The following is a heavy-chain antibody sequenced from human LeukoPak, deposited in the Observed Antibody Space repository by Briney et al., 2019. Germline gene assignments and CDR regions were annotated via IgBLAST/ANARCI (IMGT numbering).Heavy chain of an antibody. CDR1: GGSISSYY. CDR2: IYTSGST. J-gene: IGHJ4*02. Sequence: SETLSLTCTVSGGSISSYYWSWIRQPARKGLGWIGRIYTSGSTNYNPSLKSRVTMSVDTSKDPVSLELSSVTAADTAVYYWARSLYGSGSLYWGQGTLVTVSS. CDR3: ARSLYGSGSLY. D-gene: IGHD3-10*01. V-gene: IGHV4-4*07.